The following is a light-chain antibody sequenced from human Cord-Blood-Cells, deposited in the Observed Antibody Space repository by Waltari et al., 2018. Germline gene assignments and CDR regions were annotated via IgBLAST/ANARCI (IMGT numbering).Light chain of an antibody. CDR3: CSYAGSSTVV. J-gene: IGLJ2*01. V-gene: IGLV2-23*01. CDR2: EGS. Sequence: QSALTPPASLSVSPGQSITISCTCTRSDVGSYNLVSWYQQHTGKAPRLMIYEGSKRPSGVSNRFSGSKSGNTASLTISGLQAEDEADYYCCSYAGSSTVVFGGGTKLTVL. CDR1: RSDVGSYNL.